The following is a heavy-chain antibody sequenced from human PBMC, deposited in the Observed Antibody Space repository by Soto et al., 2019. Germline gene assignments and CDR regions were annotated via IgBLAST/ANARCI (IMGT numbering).Heavy chain of an antibody. J-gene: IGHJ4*02. CDR3: AREKRYYYGSGSYYNHPDS. V-gene: IGHV4-59*01. D-gene: IGHD3-10*01. CDR2: IYDSGST. Sequence: PSDTLSLTCTVSGGSISSYYWSWIRQPPGKGLEWIGHIYDSGSTNYNPSLKSRVTISVDTSKNQFSLKLSSVTAADTAVYYCAREKRYYYGSGSYYNHPDSWGQGTLVTVSS. CDR1: GGSISSYY.